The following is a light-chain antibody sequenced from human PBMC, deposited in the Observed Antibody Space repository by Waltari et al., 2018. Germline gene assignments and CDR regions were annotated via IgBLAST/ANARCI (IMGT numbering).Light chain of an antibody. J-gene: IGLJ2*01. Sequence: SSELTQDPAVSVALGQTVRITCQGDSLRSYYASWYQKKPGQAPVLVHYGKNNRPSGIPDLFSGSSSGNTASLTITGAQAEDEADYYCNSRDSSGNHPVVFGGGTKLTVL. CDR1: SLRSYY. CDR2: GKN. V-gene: IGLV3-19*01. CDR3: NSRDSSGNHPVV.